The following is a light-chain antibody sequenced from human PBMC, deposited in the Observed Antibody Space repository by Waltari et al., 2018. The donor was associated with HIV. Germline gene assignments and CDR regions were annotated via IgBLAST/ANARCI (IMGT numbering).Light chain of an antibody. J-gene: IGLJ3*02. Sequence: QSLLTQPPSVSATPGRRITISCTGNKSTIGAGHDVHWYRQLPATAPRLLIFANSNRPSGVPDRISGSKSTASASLAITGLQAEDEGYYYCQSSDIRLHGLWVFGGGTKVTVL. CDR1: KSTIGAGHD. V-gene: IGLV1-40*01. CDR3: QSSDIRLHGLWV. CDR2: ANS.